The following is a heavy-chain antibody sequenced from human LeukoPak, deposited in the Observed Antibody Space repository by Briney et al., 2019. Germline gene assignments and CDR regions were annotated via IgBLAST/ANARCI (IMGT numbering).Heavy chain of an antibody. CDR3: ARGIRGEYYFDY. Sequence: SETLSLTCTVSGGSISSSSYYWGWIRQPPGKGLEWMGSIYYSGSTYYNPSLKSRVTISVDTSKNQFSLKLSSVTAADTAVYYCARGIRGEYYFDYWGQGTLVTVSS. CDR1: GGSISSSSYY. CDR2: IYYSGST. V-gene: IGHV4-39*07. J-gene: IGHJ4*02. D-gene: IGHD3-16*01.